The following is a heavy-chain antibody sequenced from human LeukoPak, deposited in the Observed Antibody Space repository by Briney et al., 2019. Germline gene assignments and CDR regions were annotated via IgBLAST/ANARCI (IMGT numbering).Heavy chain of an antibody. J-gene: IGHJ3*02. V-gene: IGHV3-7*03. CDR3: NPRGMATILSPGGEKNDAFDI. CDR1: GFTSSSYW. Sequence: QPGGSLRLSCAASGFTSSSYWMSWVRQAPGKGLEWVANIKQDGSEKYYVDSVKGRFTISRDNAKNSLYLQMNSLRAEDTAVYYCNPRGMATILSPGGEKNDAFDIWGQGTMVTVSS. CDR2: IKQDGSEK. D-gene: IGHD5-24*01.